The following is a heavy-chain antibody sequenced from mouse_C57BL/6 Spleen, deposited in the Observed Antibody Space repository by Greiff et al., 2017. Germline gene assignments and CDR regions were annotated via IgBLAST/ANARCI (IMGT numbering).Heavy chain of an antibody. CDR2: INPNNGGT. CDR3: AKTAQASWFAY. J-gene: IGHJ3*01. D-gene: IGHD3-2*02. Sequence: VHVKQSGPELVKPGASVKISCKASGYTFTDYYMNWVKQSHGKSLEWIGDINPNNGGTSYNQKFKGKATLTVDKSSSTAYMELRSLTSEDSAVYYCAKTAQASWFAYWGQGTLVTVSA. V-gene: IGHV1-26*01. CDR1: GYTFTDYY.